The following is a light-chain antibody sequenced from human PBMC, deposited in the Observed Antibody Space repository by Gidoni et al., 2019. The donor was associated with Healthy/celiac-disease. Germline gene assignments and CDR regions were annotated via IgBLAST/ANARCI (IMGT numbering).Light chain of an antibody. CDR1: KLGDKY. Sequence: YELTQPPSVSVSPGQTASITCSGDKLGDKYACWYQQKPGQSPVLVIYQDSKRPSGIPERFSGSNSGNTATLTISGTQAMDEADYYCQAWDSSTPYVFGTGTKVTVL. J-gene: IGLJ1*01. CDR3: QAWDSSTPYV. V-gene: IGLV3-1*01. CDR2: QDS.